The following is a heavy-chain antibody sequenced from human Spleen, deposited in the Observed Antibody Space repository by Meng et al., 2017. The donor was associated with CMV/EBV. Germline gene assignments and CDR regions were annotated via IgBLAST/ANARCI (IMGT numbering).Heavy chain of an antibody. D-gene: IGHD6-13*01. Sequence: GGSLRLSCAASGIAFSTYWMHWVRQAPGKGLVWVSRINSDGSSTTYADSVMGRFTISRDNAKNTLYLHMNSLRAEDTAVYYCARASHYSTTYYYYAMDVWGQGTTVTVS. CDR2: INSDGSST. V-gene: IGHV3-74*01. CDR1: GIAFSTYW. CDR3: ARASHYSTTYYYYAMDV. J-gene: IGHJ6*02.